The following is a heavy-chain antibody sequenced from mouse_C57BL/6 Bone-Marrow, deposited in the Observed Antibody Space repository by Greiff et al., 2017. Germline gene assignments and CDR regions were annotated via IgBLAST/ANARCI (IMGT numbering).Heavy chain of an antibody. D-gene: IGHD2-3*01. J-gene: IGHJ1*03. CDR1: GYSITSDY. Sequence: EVKLEESGPGLAKPSQTLSLTCSVTGYSITSDYWNWIRKFPGNKLEYMGYISYSGSTHYNPPLKSRISITRDTSKNQYYLQLNSMTTEDTATYYCARYGYYRYWYFDVWGTGITVTVSS. CDR2: ISYSGST. CDR3: ARYGYYRYWYFDV. V-gene: IGHV3-8*01.